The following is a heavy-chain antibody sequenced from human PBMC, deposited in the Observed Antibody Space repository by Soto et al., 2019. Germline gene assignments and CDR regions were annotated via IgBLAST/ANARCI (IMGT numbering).Heavy chain of an antibody. CDR3: ASAPRKSYGDYVTPYYYYYYTDV. J-gene: IGHJ6*03. V-gene: IGHV1-69*02. CDR1: GGTFSSYT. D-gene: IGHD4-17*01. Sequence: QVQLVQSGAEVKKPGSSVKVSCKASGGTFSSYTISWVRQAPGQGLEWMGRIIPILGIANYAQKFQGRVTLPADKSTSTAYMELSSLRSEDTAVYYCASAPRKSYGDYVTPYYYYYYTDVWGKGTTVTVSS. CDR2: IIPILGIA.